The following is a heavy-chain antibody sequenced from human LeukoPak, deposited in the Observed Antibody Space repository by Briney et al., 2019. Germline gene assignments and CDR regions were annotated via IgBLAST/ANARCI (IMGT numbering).Heavy chain of an antibody. D-gene: IGHD6-13*01. Sequence: SETLSLTCAVYGGSFSGYYWSWIRQPPGKGLEWIGEINHSGSTNYNPSLKSRVTISVDTSKNQFSLKLSSVTAADTAVYYCARGSSSWYGDEGWFDPWGQGTLLTVSS. CDR1: GGSFSGYY. CDR2: INHSGST. CDR3: ARGSSSWYGDEGWFDP. J-gene: IGHJ5*02. V-gene: IGHV4-34*01.